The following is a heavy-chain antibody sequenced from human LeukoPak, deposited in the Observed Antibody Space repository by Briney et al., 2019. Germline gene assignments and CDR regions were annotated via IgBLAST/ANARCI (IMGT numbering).Heavy chain of an antibody. D-gene: IGHD4-17*01. J-gene: IGHJ5*02. CDR2: INPNSGGT. CDR3: ARDGVYGDYGWFDP. V-gene: IGHV1-2*02. CDR1: GYTFTGYY. Sequence: GASVKDSCKASGYTFTGYYMHWVRQAPGQGLEWMGWINPNSGGTNYAQKFQGRVTMTRDTSISTAYMELSRLRSDDTAVYYCARDGVYGDYGWFDPWGQGTLVTVSS.